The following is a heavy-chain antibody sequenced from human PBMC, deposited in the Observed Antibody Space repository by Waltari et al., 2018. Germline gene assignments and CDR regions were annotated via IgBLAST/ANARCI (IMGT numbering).Heavy chain of an antibody. Sequence: EVQLVESGGGLVQPGGSLRLSCAASGFTFSSYWMSWVRQAPGKGLEWVANIKQDGSEKYYVDSVKGRFTISRDNAKNSLYLQMNSLRAEDTAVYYCARDLWGGKPRYYDFWSGYYEPDYWGQGTLVTVSS. V-gene: IGHV3-7*01. CDR1: GFTFSSYW. CDR2: IKQDGSEK. J-gene: IGHJ4*02. D-gene: IGHD3-3*01. CDR3: ARDLWGGKPRYYDFWSGYYEPDY.